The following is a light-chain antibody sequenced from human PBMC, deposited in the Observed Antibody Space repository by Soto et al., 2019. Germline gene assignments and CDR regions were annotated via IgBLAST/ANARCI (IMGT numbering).Light chain of an antibody. V-gene: IGLV1-44*01. CDR2: SDN. CDR1: NSNVGSNS. Sequence: QSVLTQPPSASGTPGQRVTISCSGRNSNVGSNSVNWYQQFPGMAPKLLLYSDNQRPSGVPDRFSGSKSGSSASLAISGLQSEDEAEYHCSTWDDNLSTWLFGGGTKLTVL. CDR3: STWDDNLSTWL. J-gene: IGLJ3*02.